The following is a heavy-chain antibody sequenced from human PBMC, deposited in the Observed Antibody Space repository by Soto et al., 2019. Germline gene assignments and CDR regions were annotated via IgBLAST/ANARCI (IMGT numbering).Heavy chain of an antibody. CDR2: IIPIFGTA. CDR1: GGTFSSYS. CDR3: AREGGRHSGGIDY. V-gene: IGHV1-69*01. Sequence: QVQLVQSGAEVKKPGSSVKVSCKASGGTFSSYSINWVRQAPGQGLEWMGEIIPIFGTANYAQKFQGRGTMTADESTSTAYMEPSSLRSEDTAVYYCAREGGRHSGGIDYWGQGTLVTVSS. J-gene: IGHJ4*02. D-gene: IGHD1-26*01.